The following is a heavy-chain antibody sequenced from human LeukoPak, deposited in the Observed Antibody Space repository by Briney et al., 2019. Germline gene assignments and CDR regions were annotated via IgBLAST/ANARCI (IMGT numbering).Heavy chain of an antibody. D-gene: IGHD3-22*01. Sequence: GGSLRLSCAASGFTFSSYAMSWVRQAPGKGLEWVSAISGSGGSTYYADSVKGRFTISRDNSKNTLYLQMNSLRAEDTAVYYCAKDLTYYYDSSGPDAFDIRGQGTMVTVSS. V-gene: IGHV3-23*01. CDR2: ISGSGGST. J-gene: IGHJ3*02. CDR3: AKDLTYYYDSSGPDAFDI. CDR1: GFTFSSYA.